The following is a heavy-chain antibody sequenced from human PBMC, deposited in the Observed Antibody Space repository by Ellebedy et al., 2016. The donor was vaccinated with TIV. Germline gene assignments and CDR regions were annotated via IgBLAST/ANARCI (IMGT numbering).Heavy chain of an antibody. J-gene: IGHJ5*02. D-gene: IGHD6-13*01. CDR2: IYYSGST. Sequence: MPGGSLRLSCAASGFTFSTYWMTWVRQPPGKGLEWIGSIYYSGSTYYNPSLKSRVTISVDTSKNQFSLKLSSVTAADTAVYYCARQYEQPQTNWFDPWGQGTLVTVSS. CDR3: ARQYEQPQTNWFDP. V-gene: IGHV4-39*01. CDR1: GFTFSTYW.